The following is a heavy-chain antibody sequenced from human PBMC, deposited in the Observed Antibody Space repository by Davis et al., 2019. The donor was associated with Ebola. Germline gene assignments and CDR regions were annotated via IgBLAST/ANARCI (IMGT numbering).Heavy chain of an antibody. V-gene: IGHV4-4*02. CDR3: ARDRILSWYYYYYGMDV. CDR2: IYHSGST. Sequence: SETLSLTCAVSGDSISSSNWWSWVRQPPGKGLEWIGEIYHSGSTNYNPSLKSRVTISVDTSKNQFSLKLSSVTAADTAVYYCARDRILSWYYYYYGMDVWGQGTTVTVSS. D-gene: IGHD2-8*02. CDR1: GDSISSSNW. J-gene: IGHJ6*02.